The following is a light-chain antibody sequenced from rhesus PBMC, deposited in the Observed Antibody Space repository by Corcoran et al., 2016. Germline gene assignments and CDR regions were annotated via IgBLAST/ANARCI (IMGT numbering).Light chain of an antibody. CDR3: QQYNIAPFS. CDR1: QGISSY. CDR2: YAS. J-gene: IGKJ3*01. V-gene: IGKV1-37*01. Sequence: DIQMTQSPSSLSASVGDRVTITCRASQGISSYLAWYQQKQGKAPKPLIYYASNLESGVPSRFSGSGSGTEFTLTISSLQPEEFVTYYCQQYNIAPFSFGPGTKLDIK.